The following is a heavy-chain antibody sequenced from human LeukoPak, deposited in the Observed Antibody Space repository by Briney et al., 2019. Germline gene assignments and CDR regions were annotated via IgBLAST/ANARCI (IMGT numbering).Heavy chain of an antibody. J-gene: IGHJ4*02. D-gene: IGHD7-27*01. Sequence: PGGSLRLSCAASGFTFSSYPMHWVRQAPGKGLEYVSAISSNGISTFYANSVKGRFTISRDNSKNTLYLQMNSLRAEDTAVYYCAKTLFLTGGIDYWGQGTLVTVSS. CDR3: AKTLFLTGGIDY. CDR2: ISSNGIST. V-gene: IGHV3-64*01. CDR1: GFTFSSYP.